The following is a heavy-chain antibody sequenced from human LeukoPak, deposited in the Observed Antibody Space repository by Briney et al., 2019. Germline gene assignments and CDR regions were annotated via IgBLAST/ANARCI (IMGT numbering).Heavy chain of an antibody. D-gene: IGHD1-1*01. CDR3: ARTGDTERFDY. CDR2: IRYDGSNK. CDR1: GFTFSKYG. J-gene: IGHJ4*02. Sequence: PGRSLRLSCAASGFTFSKYGMHWVRQAPDMGLEWVALIRYDGSNKDYADSVKGRVTISRDNFKNTLYLQMNSLRAEDTAMYYCARTGDTERFDYWGQGTLVTVSS. V-gene: IGHV3-33*01.